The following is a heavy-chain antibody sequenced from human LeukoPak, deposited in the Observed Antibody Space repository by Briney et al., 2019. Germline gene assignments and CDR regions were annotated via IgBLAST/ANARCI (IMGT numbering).Heavy chain of an antibody. D-gene: IGHD2-21*01. V-gene: IGHV4-38-2*02. J-gene: IGHJ3*02. CDR1: GYSISSGYY. CDR2: IYHSGST. Sequence: PSETLSLTCAVSGYSISSGYYWGWIRQPPGKGLEWIGSIYHSGSTYYNPSLKSRVTISVDTSKNQFSLKLSSVTAADTAVYYCARDSPVFGAFDIWGQGTMVTVSS. CDR3: ARDSPVFGAFDI.